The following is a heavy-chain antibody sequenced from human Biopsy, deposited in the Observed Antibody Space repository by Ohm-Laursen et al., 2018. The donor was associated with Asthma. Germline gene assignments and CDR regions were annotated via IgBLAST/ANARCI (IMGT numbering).Heavy chain of an antibody. CDR1: GFAVSRDH. D-gene: IGHD2-15*01. J-gene: IGHJ4*02. Sequence: SLRLSCAAPGFAVSRDHMFWVRQAPGKGLEWVSVIYSGGTSHTADSVRGRFTISRDNSKNTVYLDISSLRIEDTAVFYCGIVVAANPFQGDCWGQGTLVTVSS. V-gene: IGHV3-66*02. CDR3: GIVVAANPFQGDC. CDR2: IYSGGTS.